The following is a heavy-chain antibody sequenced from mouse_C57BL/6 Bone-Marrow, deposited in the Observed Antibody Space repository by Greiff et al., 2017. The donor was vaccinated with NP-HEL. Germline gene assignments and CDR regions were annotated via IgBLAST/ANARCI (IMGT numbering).Heavy chain of an antibody. CDR3: ARAITTVVATHWYFDV. J-gene: IGHJ1*03. CDR2: ISYDGSN. Sequence: ESGPGLVKPSQSLSLTCSVTGCSITSGYYWNWIRQFPGNKLEWMGYISYDGSNNYNPSLKNRISITRDTSKNQFFLKLNSVTTEDTATYYCARAITTVVATHWYFDVWGTGTTVTVSS. D-gene: IGHD1-1*01. CDR1: GCSITSGYY. V-gene: IGHV3-6*01.